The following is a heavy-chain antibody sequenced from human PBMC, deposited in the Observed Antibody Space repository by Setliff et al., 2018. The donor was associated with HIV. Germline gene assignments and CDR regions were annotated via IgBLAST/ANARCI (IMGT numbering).Heavy chain of an antibody. Sequence: LSLTFAVFGVSFRNSSYNWIRQPPGKGLEWIGEIDHSGRTTYNSSLRSRVTMSVDASKNQVSLRLTSMTAADTGVYYCARDQRLPGVQPPYWYFDLWGRGTLVTVSS. CDR1: GVSFRNSS. J-gene: IGHJ2*01. CDR3: ARDQRLPGVQPPYWYFDL. CDR2: IDHSGRT. V-gene: IGHV4-34*01. D-gene: IGHD6-25*01.